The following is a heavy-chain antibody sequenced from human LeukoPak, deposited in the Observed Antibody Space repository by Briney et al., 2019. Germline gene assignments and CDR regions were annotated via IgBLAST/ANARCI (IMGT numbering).Heavy chain of an antibody. J-gene: IGHJ6*02. CDR3: ARSPHYYYYGMDV. V-gene: IGHV4-39*01. CDR2: IYYSGST. Sequence: PSETLSLTCTVSGGSISSSSYYWGWIRQPPGKGLEWIGSIYYSGSTYHNPSLESRVTISVDTSKNQFSLKLSSVTAADTAVYYCARSPHYYYYGMDVWGQGTTVTVSS. CDR1: GGSISSSSYY.